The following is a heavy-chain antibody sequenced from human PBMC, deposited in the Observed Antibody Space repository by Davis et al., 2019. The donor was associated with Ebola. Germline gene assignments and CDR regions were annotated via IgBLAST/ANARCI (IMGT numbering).Heavy chain of an antibody. V-gene: IGHV3-23*01. CDR2: ISSGVGVP. Sequence: GGSLRLSCAASGFTFTTYAMMWVRQAPGKGLEWVSSISSGVGVPYYADSVKDRFTISRDNYKNTLFLQLNSLGVEDTAIYYCAKGGSGWPSDYSYGMGVWGKGTTVTVSS. CDR1: GFTFTTYA. D-gene: IGHD6-19*01. J-gene: IGHJ6*04. CDR3: AKGGSGWPSDYSYGMGV.